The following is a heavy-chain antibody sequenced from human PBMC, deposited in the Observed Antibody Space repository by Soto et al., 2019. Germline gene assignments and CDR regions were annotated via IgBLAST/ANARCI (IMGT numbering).Heavy chain of an antibody. CDR2: VSYDGGTK. CDR3: AKNSGWFNT. Sequence: GSLRLSCAASGFTLSSHGMQWVRQAPGKGLEWVAVVSYDGGTKYYADSVKGRFTISRDNSKNTLYLQMNSLRADDTALYFCAKNSGWFNTWGQGALVTVSS. D-gene: IGHD3-10*01. V-gene: IGHV3-30*18. CDR1: GFTLSSHG. J-gene: IGHJ5*02.